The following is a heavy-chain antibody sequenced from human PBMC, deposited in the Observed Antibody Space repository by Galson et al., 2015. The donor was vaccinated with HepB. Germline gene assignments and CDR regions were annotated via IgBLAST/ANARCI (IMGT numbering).Heavy chain of an antibody. CDR3: AKGEFTYYDFWSGYLADV. V-gene: IGHV3-23*01. Sequence: SLRLSCAASGFSFFNYAMNWVRQAPGKGLEWVSSVSGSGGATHYADSVKGRFTISRDNSKSTLYLQMNSLRAEDTAVYYCAKGEFTYYDFWSGYLADVWGQGTTVTVSS. J-gene: IGHJ6*02. CDR2: VSGSGGAT. D-gene: IGHD3-3*01. CDR1: GFSFFNYA.